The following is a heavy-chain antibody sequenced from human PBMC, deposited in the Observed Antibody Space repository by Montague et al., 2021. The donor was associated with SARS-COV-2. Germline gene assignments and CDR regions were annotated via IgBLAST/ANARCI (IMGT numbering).Heavy chain of an antibody. CDR3: ARLGDGVVPSPILGVGPYYSYYYMDV. J-gene: IGHJ6*03. Sequence: SETLSLTCAVHGGSFSTYSWNWIRQPPGKGLEWIGEIHHGGSTNYNPSLKSRVTTSADTSKNQFSLKLISVAAADTAVYYCARLGDGVVPSPILGVGPYYSYYYMDVWGKGTTVTVSS. CDR2: IHHGGST. CDR1: GGSFSTYS. V-gene: IGHV4-34*01. D-gene: IGHD3-10*01.